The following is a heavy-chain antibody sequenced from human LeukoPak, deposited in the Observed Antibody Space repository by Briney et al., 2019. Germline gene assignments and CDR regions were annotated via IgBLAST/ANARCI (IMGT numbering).Heavy chain of an antibody. CDR2: ISSDGTNK. Sequence: GGSLRLSCGASGFIFDAHDMHWVRQAPGKGLEWVAVISSDGTNKDYADSVKDRFSVSRDNSKNTPYLQMNRLRADDTAVYYCARDRSQEFDPWGQGTLVTVSS. V-gene: IGHV3-30*19. CDR3: ARDRSQEFDP. J-gene: IGHJ5*02. CDR1: GFIFDAHD. D-gene: IGHD3-10*01.